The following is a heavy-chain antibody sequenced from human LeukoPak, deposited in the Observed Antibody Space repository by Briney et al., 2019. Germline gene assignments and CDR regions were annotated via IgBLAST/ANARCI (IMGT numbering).Heavy chain of an antibody. CDR1: GFTFSSYS. CDR2: ISSRSSYI. D-gene: IGHD6-19*01. V-gene: IGHV3-21*01. J-gene: IGHJ4*02. Sequence: MAGGSLRLSCAASGFTFSSYSMNWVRQAPGKGLEWVSSISSRSSYIYYADSVKGRFTISRDNAKNSLYLQMNSLRAEDTAVYYCARGKSSRPESYWGQGTLVTVSS. CDR3: ARGKSSRPESY.